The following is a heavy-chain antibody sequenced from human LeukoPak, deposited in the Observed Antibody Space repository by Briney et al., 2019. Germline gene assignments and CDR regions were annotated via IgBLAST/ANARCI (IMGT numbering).Heavy chain of an antibody. D-gene: IGHD3-10*01. CDR1: VYTFTSYG. CDR2: ISAYNGNT. CDR3: ARGFITMVRGVIMNAFDI. Sequence: GASVKVSCKASVYTFTSYGISWVRQAPGQGLEWMGWISAYNGNTNYAQKLQGRVTMTTDTSTSTAYMELRSLRSDDTAVYYCARGFITMVRGVIMNAFDIWGQGTMVTVPS. V-gene: IGHV1-18*01. J-gene: IGHJ3*02.